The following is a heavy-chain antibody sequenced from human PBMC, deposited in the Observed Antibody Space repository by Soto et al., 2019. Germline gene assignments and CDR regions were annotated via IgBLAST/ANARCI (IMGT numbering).Heavy chain of an antibody. D-gene: IGHD5-12*01. J-gene: IGHJ6*02. CDR1: GGTFSSYT. V-gene: IGHV1-69*02. CDR3: ARGHSGYERHYGMDV. Sequence: QVQLVQSGAEVKKPGSSVKVSCKASGGTFSSYTISWVRQAPGQGLEWMGRIIPILGIANYAQKFQGRVTITADKSTSTAYMELSSLRSEDTAVYYCARGHSGYERHYGMDVWGQGTTVTVSS. CDR2: IIPILGIA.